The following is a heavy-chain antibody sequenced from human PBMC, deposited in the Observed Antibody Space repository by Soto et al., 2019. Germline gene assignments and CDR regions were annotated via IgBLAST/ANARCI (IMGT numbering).Heavy chain of an antibody. CDR1: GGSVNGYY. Sequence: PSETLSLTCAVYGGSVNGYYWNWIRHPPGKGLEWIGEINHTGGTHYNPSLKSRVTMSVDTSKDQFSLRLSSVNAADTAIYYCATRITVFGLLLPPFDPWGQGTQVTVSS. J-gene: IGHJ5*02. V-gene: IGHV4-34*01. CDR2: INHTGGT. CDR3: ATRITVFGLLLPPFDP. D-gene: IGHD3-3*01.